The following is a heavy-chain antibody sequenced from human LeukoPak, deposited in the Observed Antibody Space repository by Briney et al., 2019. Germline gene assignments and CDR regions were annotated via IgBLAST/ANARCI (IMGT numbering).Heavy chain of an antibody. Sequence: SETLSLTCTVSGGSISSYYWSWIRQPAGKGLEWIGRIYTGGSTDYNPSLKSRITMSIDTSKNHFSLKLSSVTAADTGVYFCAREDSSSWGPFDYWGQGTLVTVSS. J-gene: IGHJ4*02. V-gene: IGHV4-4*07. CDR1: GGSISSYY. CDR2: IYTGGST. CDR3: AREDSSSWGPFDY. D-gene: IGHD6-6*01.